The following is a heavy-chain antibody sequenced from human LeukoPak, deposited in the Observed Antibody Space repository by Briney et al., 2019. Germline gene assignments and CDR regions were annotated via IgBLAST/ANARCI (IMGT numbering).Heavy chain of an antibody. CDR1: GFTFSSYE. V-gene: IGHV3-48*03. D-gene: IGHD3-16*02. Sequence: GGSLRLPCAASGFTFSSYEMNWVRQAPGKGLEWVSYISSSGSTIYYADSVKGRFTISRDNAKNSLYLQMNSLRAEDTAVYYCARDLYTYDYVWGSYREFDYWGQGTLVTVSS. CDR2: ISSSGSTI. CDR3: ARDLYTYDYVWGSYREFDY. J-gene: IGHJ4*02.